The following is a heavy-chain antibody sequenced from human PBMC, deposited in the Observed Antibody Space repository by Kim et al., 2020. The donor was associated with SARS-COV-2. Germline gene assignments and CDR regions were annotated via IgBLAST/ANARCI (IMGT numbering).Heavy chain of an antibody. D-gene: IGHD1-26*01. J-gene: IGHJ4*02. CDR3: ARGGRRGRSGGLSGSYHYYFDY. CDR1: GYTFTSYG. CDR2: ISAYNGNT. Sequence: ASVKVSCKASGYTFTSYGISWVRQAPGQGLEWMGWISAYNGNTNYAQKLQGRVTMTTDTSTSTAYMELRSLRSDDTAVYYCARGGRRGRSGGLSGSYHYYFDYWGQGTLVTVSS. V-gene: IGHV1-18*04.